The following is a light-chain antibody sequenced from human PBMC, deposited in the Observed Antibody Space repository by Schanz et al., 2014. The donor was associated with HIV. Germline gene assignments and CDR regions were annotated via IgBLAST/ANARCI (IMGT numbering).Light chain of an antibody. CDR2: AAS. CDR1: QSISSD. CDR3: QHYYSYPYT. V-gene: IGKV1-39*01. J-gene: IGKJ2*01. Sequence: DTQMTQSPSSLSASVGDRVTLTCRASQSISSDLNWYQQKPGKAPKLLIYAASSLQSGVPSRFSGSGSGTDFTLTISSLQPDDFATYYCQHYYSYPYTFGQGTEVEIK.